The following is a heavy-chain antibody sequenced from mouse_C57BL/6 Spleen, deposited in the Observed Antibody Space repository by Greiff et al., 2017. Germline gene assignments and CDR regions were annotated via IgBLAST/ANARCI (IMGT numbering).Heavy chain of an antibody. J-gene: IGHJ1*03. Sequence: EVMLVESGGGLVKPGGSLKLSCAASGFTFSDYGMHWVRQAPEKGLEWVAYISSGSSTIYYADTVKGRFTISRDNAKNTLFLQMTSLRSEDTAMYYCERRDYYWYFDVWGTGTTVTVSS. CDR3: ERRDYYWYFDV. D-gene: IGHD2-4*01. V-gene: IGHV5-17*01. CDR1: GFTFSDYG. CDR2: ISSGSSTI.